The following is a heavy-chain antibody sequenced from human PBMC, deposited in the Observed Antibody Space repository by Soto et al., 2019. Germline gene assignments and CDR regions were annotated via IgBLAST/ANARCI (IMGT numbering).Heavy chain of an antibody. CDR1: GFTLSEYG. J-gene: IGHJ4*02. V-gene: IGHV3-23*01. Sequence: ELQVLESGGGLVQPGGSLRLTCAASGFTLSEYGTSWVRQAPGKGLEWVSFVSGSGDSTYYTDSVKGRFTISRDSSKNTVCLQMTSLRAEDTAVYYCATSNYGERGWGQGTLGTVSS. D-gene: IGHD3-10*01. CDR2: VSGSGDST. CDR3: ATSNYGERG.